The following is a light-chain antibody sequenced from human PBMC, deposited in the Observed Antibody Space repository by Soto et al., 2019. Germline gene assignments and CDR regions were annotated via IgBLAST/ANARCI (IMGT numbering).Light chain of an antibody. Sequence: QPVLTQPASVSGSPGQSITISCTGTSSDVGGYNYVSWYQQNPGKAPKLVIYEVSNRPSGVSYRFSGSKSGNTASLTISGLQAEDEADYYCSSYTSSSTVVFGGGTKLTVL. CDR1: SSDVGGYNY. CDR3: SSYTSSSTVV. V-gene: IGLV2-14*01. CDR2: EVS. J-gene: IGLJ2*01.